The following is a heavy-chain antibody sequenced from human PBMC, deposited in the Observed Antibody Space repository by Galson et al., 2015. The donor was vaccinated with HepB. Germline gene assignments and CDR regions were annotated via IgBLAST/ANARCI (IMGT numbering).Heavy chain of an antibody. D-gene: IGHD3-22*01. V-gene: IGHV1-46*01. CDR2: INPSGGST. CDR1: GYTFTSYY. J-gene: IGHJ5*02. Sequence: VKVSCKASGYTFTSYYMHWVRQAPGQGLEWMGIINPSGGSTSYAQKFQGRVTMTRDTSTSTVYMELSSLRSEDTAVYYCARDRLPRGVVLDDSKTGWFDPWGQGTLVTVSS. CDR3: ARDRLPRGVVLDDSKTGWFDP.